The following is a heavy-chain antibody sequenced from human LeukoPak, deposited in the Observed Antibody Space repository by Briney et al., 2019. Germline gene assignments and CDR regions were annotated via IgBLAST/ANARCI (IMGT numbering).Heavy chain of an antibody. CDR2: IYYSGST. CDR3: ATFYSSGWSYFDD. V-gene: IGHV4-39*01. CDR1: GGSISSSSYY. D-gene: IGHD6-19*01. J-gene: IGHJ4*02. Sequence: PSETLSLTCTVSGGSISSSSYYWGWIRQPPGKGLEWIGSIYYSGSTYYNPSLKSRVTISVDTSKNQFSLKLSTVTAAYTPVYYCATFYSSGWSYFDDWGQGTLVTVSS.